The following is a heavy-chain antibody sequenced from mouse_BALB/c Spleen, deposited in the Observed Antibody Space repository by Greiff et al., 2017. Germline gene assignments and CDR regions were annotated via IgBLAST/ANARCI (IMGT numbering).Heavy chain of an antibody. Sequence: EVQLQQSGPELVKPGASVKVSCKASGYSFTDYNMHWVKQSHGKSLEWIGYIYPYNGGTGYNQKFKSKATLTVDNSSSTAYMELRSLTSEDSAVYYCANGGYVFAYWGQGTLVTVSA. CDR1: GYSFTDYN. D-gene: IGHD3-1*01. J-gene: IGHJ3*01. V-gene: IGHV1S29*02. CDR3: ANGGYVFAY. CDR2: IYPYNGGT.